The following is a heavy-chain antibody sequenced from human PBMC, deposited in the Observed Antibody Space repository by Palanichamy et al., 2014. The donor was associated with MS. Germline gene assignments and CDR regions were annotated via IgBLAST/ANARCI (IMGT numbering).Heavy chain of an antibody. V-gene: IGHV3-53*01. D-gene: IGHD1-20*01. CDR3: TRGGIPGDPDAFDI. J-gene: IGHJ3*02. CDR1: GFTVSSSY. CDR2: IYSGGST. Sequence: EVQLVESGGGLIQPGGSLRLSCAVSGFTVSSSYMSWVRQAPGKGLEWVSFIYSGGSTYYADSVKGRFTISRDNSKNTLYLQMNSLRAEDTAVYYCTRGGIPGDPDAFDIWGQGAMVTVSS.